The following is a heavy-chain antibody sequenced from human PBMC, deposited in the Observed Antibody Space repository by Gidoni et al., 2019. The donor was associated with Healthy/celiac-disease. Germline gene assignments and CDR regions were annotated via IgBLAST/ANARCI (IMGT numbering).Heavy chain of an antibody. J-gene: IGHJ6*02. CDR3: ARVPRVVIPHYYYGMDV. V-gene: IGHV3-48*02. Sequence: EVQLVESGGGLVQPGGSLRLSCHASGFTFSSHSMNWVRHAPGKGLEWVSYISSSSSTIYYADSVKGRFTISRDNAKNSLYLQMNSLRDEDTAVYYCARVPRVVIPHYYYGMDVWGQGTTVTVSS. CDR1: GFTFSSHS. CDR2: ISSSSSTI. D-gene: IGHD3-3*01.